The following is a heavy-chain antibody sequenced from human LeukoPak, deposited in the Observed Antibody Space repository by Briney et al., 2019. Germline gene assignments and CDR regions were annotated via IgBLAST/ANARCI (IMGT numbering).Heavy chain of an antibody. D-gene: IGHD3-9*01. V-gene: IGHV4-38-2*02. CDR2: INHSGST. CDR1: GGSISSYY. CDR3: ARDLYYDILTGYFGVDAFDS. Sequence: SETLSLTCTVSGGSISSYYWSWIRQPPGKGLEWIGSINHSGSTYHNPSLKSRVTISVDMSKNQFSLKLSSVTAADTAVYYCARDLYYDILTGYFGVDAFDSWGQGTMVTVSS. J-gene: IGHJ3*02.